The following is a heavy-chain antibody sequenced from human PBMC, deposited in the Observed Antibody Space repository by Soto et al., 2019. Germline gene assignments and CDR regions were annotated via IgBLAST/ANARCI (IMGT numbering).Heavy chain of an antibody. V-gene: IGHV1-69*13. J-gene: IGHJ3*02. CDR1: GGTFSSYA. CDR2: IIPIFGTA. D-gene: IGHD2-21*02. Sequence: SVKVSCKASGGTFSSYAISWVRQAPGQGLEWMGGIIPIFGTANYAQKFQGRVTITADESTSTAYMELSSLRSEDTAVYYCARESRGGFYCGGDCARDAFDIWGQGTMVTVSS. CDR3: ARESRGGFYCGGDCARDAFDI.